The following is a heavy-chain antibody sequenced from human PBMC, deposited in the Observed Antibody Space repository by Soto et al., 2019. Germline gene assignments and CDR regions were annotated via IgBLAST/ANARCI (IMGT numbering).Heavy chain of an antibody. D-gene: IGHD5-12*01. CDR2: ISYDGSTK. Sequence: QVQLVESGGGVVQPGRSLRLSCAASGFTFSSYGMHWVRQAPGKGLEWVAVISYDGSTKYYADSVKGRFTISRDNSKNTLYLQMNSLRAEDTAVYYCAKDHLAWLHSDFDYWGQGTLVTVSS. CDR1: GFTFSSYG. CDR3: AKDHLAWLHSDFDY. V-gene: IGHV3-30*18. J-gene: IGHJ4*02.